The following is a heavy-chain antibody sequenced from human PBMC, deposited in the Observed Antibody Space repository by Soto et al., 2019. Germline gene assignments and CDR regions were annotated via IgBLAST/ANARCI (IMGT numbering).Heavy chain of an antibody. CDR2: IIPIVGTG. V-gene: IGHV1-69*13. CDR1: GCSFSSYA. Sequence: SVKVSCKASGCSFSSYAISWVRQAPGQGLEWMGGIIPIVGTGNYAQNFQGRVTITADESTSTAYMELSSLRSEDTAMYYCARDLRAAGRPGMDVWGQGTTVTVSS. CDR3: ARDLRAAGRPGMDV. J-gene: IGHJ6*02. D-gene: IGHD6-13*01.